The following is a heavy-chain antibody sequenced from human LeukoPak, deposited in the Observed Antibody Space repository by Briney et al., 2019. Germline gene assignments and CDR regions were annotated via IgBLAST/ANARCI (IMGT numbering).Heavy chain of an antibody. J-gene: IGHJ4*02. CDR3: ATLCYYGSAYDFDY. V-gene: IGHV4-59*08. CDR1: DGSISAYY. CDR2: VYHSGTT. Sequence: SETLSLTCTVSDGSISAYYWSWIRQSPDKGLEYIGYVYHSGTTNYNPSLKSRVTMSVDTSKNQFSLKLSSVTAADTAVYYCATLCYYGSAYDFDYWGQGTLVAVSS. D-gene: IGHD3-10*01.